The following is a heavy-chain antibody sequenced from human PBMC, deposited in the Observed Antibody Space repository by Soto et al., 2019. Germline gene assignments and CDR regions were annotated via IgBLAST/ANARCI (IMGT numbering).Heavy chain of an antibody. CDR1: GYSISSGYY. CDR3: ARVHNWHYPRINWLDH. Sequence: SETLSLTCAVSGYSISSGYYWGWIRQPPGKGLEWIGSIYHSGSTYYNPSLKSRVTISVDTSKNQFSLKLSSVTAAETAVYYCARVHNWHYPRINWLDHWGQGTMVTVS. CDR2: IYHSGST. D-gene: IGHD1-7*01. V-gene: IGHV4-38-2*01. J-gene: IGHJ5*02.